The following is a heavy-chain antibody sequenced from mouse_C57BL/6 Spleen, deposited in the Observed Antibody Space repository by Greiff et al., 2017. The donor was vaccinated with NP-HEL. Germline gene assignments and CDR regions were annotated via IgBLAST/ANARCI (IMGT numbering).Heavy chain of an antibody. Sequence: EVMLVESGGGLVKPGGSLKLSCAVSGFTFSSYAMSWVRQTPEKRLEWVATINDGGRDTYYPDNLKGRFTISRDNVKNNLYLQMSHLKSEDTAMYYCARDLLGSYWGQGTLVTVSA. J-gene: IGHJ3*01. D-gene: IGHD4-1*01. V-gene: IGHV5-4*01. CDR1: GFTFSSYA. CDR3: ARDLLGSY. CDR2: INDGGRDT.